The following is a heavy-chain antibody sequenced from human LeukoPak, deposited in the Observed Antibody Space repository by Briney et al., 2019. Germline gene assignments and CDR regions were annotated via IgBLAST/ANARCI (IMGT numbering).Heavy chain of an antibody. CDR3: ARGYWFYFDY. CDR2: IYTSGRN. D-gene: IGHD2-8*02. CDR1: GGSISSGSYY. J-gene: IGHJ4*02. V-gene: IGHV4-61*02. Sequence: SETLSLTCTVSGGSISSGSYYWSWLRQPAGKGLEWIGRIYTSGRNIYNPSLKSRVTISVDTSKNQFSLKLNSVTAADTAMYYCARGYWFYFDYWGQGTLVTVSS.